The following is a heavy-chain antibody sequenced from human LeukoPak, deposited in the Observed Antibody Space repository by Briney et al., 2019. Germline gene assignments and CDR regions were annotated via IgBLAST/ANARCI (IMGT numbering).Heavy chain of an antibody. J-gene: IGHJ3*02. Sequence: GESLKISCKVSGYSFTNYWIGWVRQMPGKGLEWMGIIYPGDSDTRYTPSFQGQVIISADKSISTAYLQWSSLKASDTAMYYCARQSRGYSSGWYASDIWGQGTMVTVSS. V-gene: IGHV5-51*01. D-gene: IGHD6-19*01. CDR1: GYSFTNYW. CDR2: IYPGDSDT. CDR3: ARQSRGYSSGWYASDI.